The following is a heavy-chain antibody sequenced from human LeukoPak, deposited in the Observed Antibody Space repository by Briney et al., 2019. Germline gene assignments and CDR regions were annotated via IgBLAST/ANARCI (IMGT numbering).Heavy chain of an antibody. CDR1: GFTFSSYG. J-gene: IGHJ4*02. CDR2: IRYDGSNK. Sequence: PGGSLRLSCAASGFTFSSYGMHWVRQAPGKGLEWVAFIRYDGSNKYYADSVKGRFTISRDNSKNTLYLQMNSLRAEDTAVYYCARKVGQEKWLRYFDYWGQGTLVTVSS. CDR3: ARKVGQEKWLRYFDY. D-gene: IGHD5-12*01. V-gene: IGHV3-30*02.